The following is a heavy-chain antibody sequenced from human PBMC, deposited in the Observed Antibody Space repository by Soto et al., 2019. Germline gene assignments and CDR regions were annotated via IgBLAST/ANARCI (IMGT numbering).Heavy chain of an antibody. CDR1: GFTFSSYG. CDR3: ARDGPYYDYIWGSYRYDYYYYYMDV. J-gene: IGHJ6*03. D-gene: IGHD3-16*02. Sequence: QVQLVESGGGVVQPGRTLRLSCAASGFTFSSYGMHWVRQAPGKGLEWVAVIWYDGSNKYYADSVKGRFTISRDNSKNTLYLQMNSLRAEDTAVYYCARDGPYYDYIWGSYRYDYYYYYMDVWGKGTTVTVSS. V-gene: IGHV3-33*01. CDR2: IWYDGSNK.